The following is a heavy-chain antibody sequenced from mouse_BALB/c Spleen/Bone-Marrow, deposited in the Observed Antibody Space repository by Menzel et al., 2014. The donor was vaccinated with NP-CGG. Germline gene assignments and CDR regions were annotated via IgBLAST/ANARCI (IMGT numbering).Heavy chain of an antibody. CDR3: ARGGISIDY. V-gene: IGHV1-80*01. J-gene: IGHJ2*01. CDR2: IYPGDDDT. CDR1: GYAFSIYW. Sequence: VKLQESGAELVRPGSSVKISCKASGYAFSIYWMNWVKQRPGQGLEWIGQIYPGDDDTVYNGKFKGKATLTADRSSSTAYMQLNSLTSEDSAVYFCARGGISIDYWGQGTTLTVSS.